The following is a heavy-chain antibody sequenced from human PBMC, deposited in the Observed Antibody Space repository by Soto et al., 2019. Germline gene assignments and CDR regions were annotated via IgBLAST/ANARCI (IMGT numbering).Heavy chain of an antibody. CDR2: IYYSGST. CDR3: ERQIPATGTAGTFDY. J-gene: IGHJ4*02. D-gene: IGHD6-13*01. CDR1: GGSISSYD. V-gene: IGHV4-59*08. Sequence: LETPSLTYTVSGGSISSYDWSWIRQPPGKGLEWIGYIYYSGSTNYNPSLKSRVTISVDTSKNQFSLKLNSVTPEDTAVYYCERQIPATGTAGTFDYCGQGILVTVSS.